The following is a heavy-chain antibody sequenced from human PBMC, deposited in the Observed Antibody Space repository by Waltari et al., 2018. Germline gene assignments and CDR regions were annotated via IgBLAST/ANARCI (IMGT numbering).Heavy chain of an antibody. CDR2: ISTSSAYI. CDR3: AREYSNSWYCDY. J-gene: IGHJ4*02. V-gene: IGHV3-21*01. CDR1: GFTSRHNG. D-gene: IGHD6-13*01. Sequence: EVQLVESGGGLVKPGGPLRLSCAASGFTSRHNGMTLVRQAPGKGLEWVSSISTSSAYIYYADSVKGRFTISRDNAKNSLYLQMNSLRAEDTAVYYCAREYSNSWYCDYWGQGTLVTVSS.